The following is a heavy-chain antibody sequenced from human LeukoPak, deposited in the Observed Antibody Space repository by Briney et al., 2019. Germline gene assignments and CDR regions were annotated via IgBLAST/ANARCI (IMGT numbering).Heavy chain of an antibody. CDR3: AKDVDLGPDAFDI. D-gene: IGHD3-16*01. CDR1: GFTFSSYA. CDR2: ISGSGGST. J-gene: IGHJ3*02. V-gene: IGHV3-23*01. Sequence: GGSLRLSCAASGFTFSSYATSWVRQAPGKGLEWVSAISGSGGSTYYADSVKGRFTISRDNSKNTLYLQMNSPRAEDTAVYYCAKDVDLGPDAFDIWGQGTMVTVSS.